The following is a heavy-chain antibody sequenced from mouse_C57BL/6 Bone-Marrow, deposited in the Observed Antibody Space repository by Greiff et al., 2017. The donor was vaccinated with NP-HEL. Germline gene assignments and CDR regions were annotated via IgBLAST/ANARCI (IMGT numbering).Heavy chain of an antibody. CDR2: IDPSDSYT. Sequence: QVQLQQPGAELVKPGASVKLSCKASGYTFTSYWMQWVKQRPGQGLEWIGEIDPSDSYTNYNQKFKGKATLTVDTSSSTAYMQLSSLTSEDSAVYYCAREEVWTPVAYGGQGTLVTVSA. CDR1: GYTFTSYW. V-gene: IGHV1-50*01. J-gene: IGHJ3*01. CDR3: AREEVWTPVAY.